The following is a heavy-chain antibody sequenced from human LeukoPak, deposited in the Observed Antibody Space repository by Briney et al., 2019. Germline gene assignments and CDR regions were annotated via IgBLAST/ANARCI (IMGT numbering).Heavy chain of an antibody. CDR1: GYTFTGYY. CDR2: INPNSGGT. J-gene: IGHJ4*02. CDR3: ARVSGSAYYYDSSGLDY. V-gene: IGHV1-2*02. Sequence: ASVKVSCKASGYTFTGYYMHWVRQAPGQGLEWMGWINPNSGGTNYAQKFQGRVTMTRDTSISTAYMELSRLRSDDTAVYYCARVSGSAYYYDSSGLDYWGQGTLVTVSS. D-gene: IGHD3-22*01.